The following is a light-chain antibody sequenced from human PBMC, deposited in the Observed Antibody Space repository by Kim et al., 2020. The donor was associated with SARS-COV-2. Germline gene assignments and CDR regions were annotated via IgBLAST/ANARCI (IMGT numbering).Light chain of an antibody. CDR3: ASYAGNYRVI. J-gene: IGLJ2*01. CDR2: EVA. CDR1: SSDVGAYDY. Sequence: GQSVTISCSGSSSDVGAYDYVSWYHQHPGKAPKLMIYEVARRPSGIPDRLSGSKSGNTASLTISGLQAEDEADYYCASYAGNYRVIFGGGTQLTVL. V-gene: IGLV2-11*03.